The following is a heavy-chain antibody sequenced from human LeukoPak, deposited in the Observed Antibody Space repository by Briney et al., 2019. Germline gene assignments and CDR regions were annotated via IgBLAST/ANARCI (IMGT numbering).Heavy chain of an antibody. CDR1: GFSFSSYV. CDR2: ISGSGGST. CDR3: ARAGSDNYYSGVNY. V-gene: IGHV3-23*01. J-gene: IGHJ4*02. Sequence: GGSLRLSCAASGFSFSSYVMSWVRQAPGKGLEWVSAISGSGGSTYFADSVKGRFTISRDNSKNTLYLQMDSLRAEDTAIYYCARAGSDNYYSGVNYWGQGTLVTVSS. D-gene: IGHD3-22*01.